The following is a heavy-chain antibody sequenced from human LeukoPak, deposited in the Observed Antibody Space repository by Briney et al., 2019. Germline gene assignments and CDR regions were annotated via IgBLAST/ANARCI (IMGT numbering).Heavy chain of an antibody. CDR3: ARVRSYGSGFDS. V-gene: IGHV3-53*01. CDR2: LYSGDIT. CDR1: GFTVSSNY. D-gene: IGHD3-10*01. J-gene: IGHJ4*02. Sequence: PGGSLRLSCAASGFTVSSNYMSWVRQAPGKGLEWVSVLYSGDITYYADSVKGRFTISRDNSKNTLYLQMNSLRADDTAIYYCARVRSYGSGFDSWGQGTLVTVSS.